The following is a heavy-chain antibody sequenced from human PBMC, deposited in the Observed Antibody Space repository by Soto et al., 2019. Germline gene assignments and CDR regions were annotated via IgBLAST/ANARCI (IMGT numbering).Heavy chain of an antibody. CDR3: AKHQFDHSRSRSAAMDV. Sequence: PSETLCLTCTVSGGSVRRGSYQWSWLRQSPGKGLGWIGNVNVRSRTNYTPSLKSRVTISRDTSKNQLHLQLNSVTAEDTAVYYCAKHQFDHSRSRSAAMDVWGQGTTVTVSS. CDR1: GGSVRRGSYQ. CDR2: VNVRSRT. V-gene: IGHV4-61*01. D-gene: IGHD6-13*01. J-gene: IGHJ6*02.